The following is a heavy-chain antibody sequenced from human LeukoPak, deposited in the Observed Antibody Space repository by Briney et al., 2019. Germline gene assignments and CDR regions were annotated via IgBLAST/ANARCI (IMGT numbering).Heavy chain of an antibody. CDR3: AKDHRDYDSSGPFDY. V-gene: IGHV3-30*18. Sequence: GGSLRLSCVASGFTFSSYGMHWVRQAPGKGLEWVAVISYDGSHKYYADSVKGRFTISRDNSKNTLYLQMNSLRAEDTAVYSCAKDHRDYDSSGPFDYWGQGTLVTVSS. J-gene: IGHJ4*02. CDR2: ISYDGSHK. CDR1: GFTFSSYG. D-gene: IGHD3-22*01.